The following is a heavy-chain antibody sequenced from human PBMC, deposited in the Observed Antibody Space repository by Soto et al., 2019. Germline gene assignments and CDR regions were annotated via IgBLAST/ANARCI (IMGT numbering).Heavy chain of an antibody. CDR2: IYPADSDA. J-gene: IGHJ4*02. Sequence: PGESLKISCKGSGYTFTSHWISWVRQMPGKGLELMGIIYPADSDARYSPSFQGQVTISADKSISTAYLQWSSLKASDTAMYYCARLRPGPRFGEFPNFDYWGQGTLVTVSS. D-gene: IGHD3-10*01. V-gene: IGHV5-51*01. CDR3: ARLRPGPRFGEFPNFDY. CDR1: GYTFTSHW.